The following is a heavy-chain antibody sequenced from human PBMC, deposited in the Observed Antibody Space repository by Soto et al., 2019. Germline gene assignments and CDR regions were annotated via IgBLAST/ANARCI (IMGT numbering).Heavy chain of an antibody. D-gene: IGHD2-15*01. CDR1: GYTFTGYY. CDR2: INPNSGGT. CDR3: ARLGGGAGLGRRDAFDI. J-gene: IGHJ3*02. Sequence: QVQLVQSGAEVKKPGASVKVSCKASGYTFTGYYMHWVRQAPGQGLEWMGWINPNSGGTNYAQKFQGWVTMTRDTSISKAYMELSRLRSDDTAVYYCARLGGGAGLGRRDAFDIWGQGTMVTVSS. V-gene: IGHV1-2*04.